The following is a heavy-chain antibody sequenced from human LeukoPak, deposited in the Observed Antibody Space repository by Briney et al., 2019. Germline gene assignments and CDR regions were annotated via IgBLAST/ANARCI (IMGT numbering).Heavy chain of an antibody. V-gene: IGHV1-2*02. J-gene: IGHJ4*02. D-gene: IGHD4-17*01. CDR3: ARDQETVTNGFDY. Sequence: ASVKVSFKASGHTFTGYYMHWLRQAPGQGLEWMGWINPNSGGTNYAQKFQGRVTMTRDTSISTAYMELSRLRSDDTAVYYCARDQETVTNGFDYWGQGTLVTVSS. CDR1: GHTFTGYY. CDR2: INPNSGGT.